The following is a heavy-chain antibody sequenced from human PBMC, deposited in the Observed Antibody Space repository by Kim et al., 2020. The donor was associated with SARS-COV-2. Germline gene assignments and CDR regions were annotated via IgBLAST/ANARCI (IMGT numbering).Heavy chain of an antibody. Sequence: YAGSGKGRFTISRDNAKNFLYLQMNRLSGEDTALYYCAKERNYYGSGSDYWGQGTLVTVSS. V-gene: IGHV3-9*01. D-gene: IGHD3-10*01. CDR3: AKERNYYGSGSDY. J-gene: IGHJ4*02.